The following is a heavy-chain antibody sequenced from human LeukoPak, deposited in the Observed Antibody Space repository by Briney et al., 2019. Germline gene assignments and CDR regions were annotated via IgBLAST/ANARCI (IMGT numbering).Heavy chain of an antibody. CDR1: GFTLSSYW. CDR2: INSDGSNT. V-gene: IGHV3-74*01. Sequence: GGSLRLSCAASGFTLSSYWMHWVRHAPGKGLVWVSRINSDGSNTNYADSVKGRFTISRDNAKNTVYLQMNSLRAEDTAVYYCSRGSGYSYGPRGYWGQGTLVTVSS. CDR3: SRGSGYSYGPRGY. D-gene: IGHD5-18*01. J-gene: IGHJ4*02.